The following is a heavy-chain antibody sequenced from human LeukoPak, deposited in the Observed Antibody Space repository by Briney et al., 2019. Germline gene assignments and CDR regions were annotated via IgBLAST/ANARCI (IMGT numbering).Heavy chain of an antibody. D-gene: IGHD3-22*01. CDR2: IYYRGST. CDR3: AREIRLDYYDSSGYYYRDAFDI. Sequence: KPSETLSLTCTVSGGSISSYYWSWIRQPPGEGLEWIGYIYYRGSTNYNPSLQSRVNISVDTSKNQFSLKLSSVTAADTAVYYCAREIRLDYYDSSGYYYRDAFDIWGQGTMVTVSS. V-gene: IGHV4-59*01. CDR1: GGSISSYY. J-gene: IGHJ3*02.